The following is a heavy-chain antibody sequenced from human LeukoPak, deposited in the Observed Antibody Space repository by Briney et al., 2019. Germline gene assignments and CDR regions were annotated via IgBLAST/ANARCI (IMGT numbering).Heavy chain of an antibody. CDR3: ARHPARESPYFDY. CDR1: GGSISGYY. CDR2: IYYSGST. V-gene: IGHV4-59*08. J-gene: IGHJ4*02. Sequence: SETLSLTCTVSGGSISGYYWSWIRQPPGKGLEWIGYIYYSGSTSYNPSLKSRVTISVDTSKNQFSLKLSSVTAADTAVYYCARHPARESPYFDYWGQGTLVTVSS.